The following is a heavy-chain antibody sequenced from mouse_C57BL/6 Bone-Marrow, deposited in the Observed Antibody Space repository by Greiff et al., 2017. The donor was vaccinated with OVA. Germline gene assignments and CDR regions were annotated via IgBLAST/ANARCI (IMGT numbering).Heavy chain of an antibody. CDR2: IRSKSNNYAT. Sequence: EVMLVESGGGLVQPKGSLKLSCAASGFSFNTYAMNWVRQAPGKGLEWVARIRSKSNNYATYYADSVKDRFTISRDDSESMLYLQMNNLKTEDTAMYYCVRQGYDAMDYWGQGTSVTVSS. CDR1: GFSFNTYA. V-gene: IGHV10-1*01. CDR3: VRQGYDAMDY. J-gene: IGHJ4*01.